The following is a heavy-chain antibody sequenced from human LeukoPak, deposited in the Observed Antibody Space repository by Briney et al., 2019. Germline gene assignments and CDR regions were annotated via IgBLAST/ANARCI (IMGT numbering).Heavy chain of an antibody. V-gene: IGHV3-7*04. CDR1: GLTFSSYW. CDR2: IKYDGSET. J-gene: IGHJ4*02. CDR3: ARDSTLSNY. D-gene: IGHD3-16*01. Sequence: GRSLRLSCAASGLTFSSYWMTWVRQAPGKGLEWVATIKYDGSETYYVDSVRGRFSISRDNAKNSLYLQMNSLSAEDTAVYYCARDSTLSNYWGQGTLVTVSS.